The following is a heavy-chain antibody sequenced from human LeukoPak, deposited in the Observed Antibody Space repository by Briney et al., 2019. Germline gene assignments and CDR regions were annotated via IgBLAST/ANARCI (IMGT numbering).Heavy chain of an antibody. Sequence: SETLSLTCAVYGGSFSGYYWSWLRQPPGKGLEWIGEINHSGSTNYNPSLKSRVTISVDTSKNQFSLKLSSVTAADTAVYYCARDPRRYCSGGSCYFDYWGQGTLVTVSS. CDR2: INHSGST. CDR1: GGSFSGYY. CDR3: ARDPRRYCSGGSCYFDY. D-gene: IGHD2-15*01. J-gene: IGHJ4*02. V-gene: IGHV4-34*01.